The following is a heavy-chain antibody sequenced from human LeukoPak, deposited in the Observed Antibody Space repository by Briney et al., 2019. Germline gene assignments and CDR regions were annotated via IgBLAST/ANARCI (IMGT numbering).Heavy chain of an antibody. CDR3: ARNGGGKWNFIGD. V-gene: IGHV4-61*02. J-gene: IGHJ4*02. Sequence: SQTLSLTCTVSGDFISSGNYYWNWIRQPAGKGLEWIGRIHTSGSTNYNPPPKSRVTISVDTSKNQFSLKLSSVTAADTAVYYCARNGGGKWNFIGDWGQGTLVTVSS. D-gene: IGHD1-7*01. CDR2: IHTSGST. CDR1: GDFISSGNYY.